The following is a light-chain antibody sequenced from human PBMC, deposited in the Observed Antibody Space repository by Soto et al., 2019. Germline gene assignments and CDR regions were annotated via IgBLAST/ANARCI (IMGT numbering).Light chain of an antibody. Sequence: DIVMTQSPISLPVTPGEPASISCRSSQSLLHSNGYSYLDWYLQKPGQSPQLLIYLGSNRASGVPDRFSGSGSGTDFTLKISRVEAEDVGVYYCMQALQTWTFGQGTKVDIK. CDR1: QSLLHSNGYSY. CDR2: LGS. V-gene: IGKV2-28*01. J-gene: IGKJ1*01. CDR3: MQALQTWT.